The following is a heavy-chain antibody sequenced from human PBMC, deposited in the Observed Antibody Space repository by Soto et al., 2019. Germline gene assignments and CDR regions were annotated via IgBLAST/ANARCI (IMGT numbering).Heavy chain of an antibody. CDR1: GDTLRSYG. CDR2: ISGNNDNT. CDR3: ASCNFMLYFDY. Sequence: QVHLVQSGAEIREPGASVKVSCRTSGDTLRSYGFIWVRQAPGQGLEWMGWISGNNDNTNYAQKFQGRVTLTKDTSTRTAYMELRSLRSDDTAVYYCASCNFMLYFDYWGQGTQVTVSS. D-gene: IGHD3-10*02. J-gene: IGHJ4*02. V-gene: IGHV1-18*01.